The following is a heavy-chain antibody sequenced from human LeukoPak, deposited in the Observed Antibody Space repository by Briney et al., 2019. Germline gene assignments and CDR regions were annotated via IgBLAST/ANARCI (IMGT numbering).Heavy chain of an antibody. Sequence: SETLSHTRTVPVGSISSYYWSWIRQPPGKGLEWIGYIYYRRSTNYNPSLKGRVTISVDTSKNQFSLKLSSVTAADTAVYYCARDLWFGEANEDYYYYYGMDVWGQGTTVTVSS. CDR3: ARDLWFGEANEDYYYYYGMDV. CDR2: IYYRRST. V-gene: IGHV4-59*01. CDR1: VGSISSYY. J-gene: IGHJ6*02. D-gene: IGHD3-10*01.